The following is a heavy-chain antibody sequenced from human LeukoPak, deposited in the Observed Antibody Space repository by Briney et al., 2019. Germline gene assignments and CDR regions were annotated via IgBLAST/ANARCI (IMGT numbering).Heavy chain of an antibody. V-gene: IGHV4-39*07. CDR2: IYYSGST. D-gene: IGHD1-26*01. J-gene: IGHJ6*03. CDR3: ARLASAIVGATYYYYMDV. CDR1: GGSISSSSYY. Sequence: SETLSLTCTVSGGSISSSSYYWGWIRQPPGKGLEWIGSIYYSGSTYCNPSLKSRVTISVDTSKNQFSLRLSSVTAADTAVYFCARLASAIVGATYYYYMDVWGKGTTVTISS.